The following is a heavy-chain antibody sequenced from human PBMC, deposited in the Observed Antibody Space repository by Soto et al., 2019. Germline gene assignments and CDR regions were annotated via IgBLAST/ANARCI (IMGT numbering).Heavy chain of an antibody. CDR2: IYYSGST. V-gene: IGHV4-39*07. Sequence: PSETLSLTCTVSGGSISSSSYYWGWIRQPPGKGLEWIGSIYYSGSTYYNPSLKSRVTISVDTSKNQFSLKLSSVTGADTAVYCCARSPVHYYDSSGYLDYWGQGTLVTVSS. CDR3: ARSPVHYYDSSGYLDY. CDR1: GGSISSSSYY. J-gene: IGHJ4*02. D-gene: IGHD3-22*01.